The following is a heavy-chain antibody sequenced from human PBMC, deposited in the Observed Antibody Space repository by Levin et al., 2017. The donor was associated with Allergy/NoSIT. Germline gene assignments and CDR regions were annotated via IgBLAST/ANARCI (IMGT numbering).Heavy chain of an antibody. CDR3: ARPPRRGWAWPSSSLYFDY. D-gene: IGHD6-19*01. V-gene: IGHV4-39*01. CDR1: GGSISSSSYY. Sequence: SETLSLTCTVSGGSISSSSYYWGWIRQPPGKGLEWIGSIYYSGSTYYNPSLKSRVTISVDTSKNQFSLKLSSVTAADTAVYYCARPPRRGWAWPSSSLYFDYWGQGTLVTVSS. CDR2: IYYSGST. J-gene: IGHJ4*02.